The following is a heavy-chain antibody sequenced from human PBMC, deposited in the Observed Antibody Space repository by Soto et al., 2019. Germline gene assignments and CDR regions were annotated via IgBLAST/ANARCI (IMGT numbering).Heavy chain of an antibody. CDR2: ISYDGSNK. V-gene: IGHV3-30-3*01. Sequence: QVQLVESGGGVVQPGRSLRLSCAASGFTFSSYAMHWVRQAPGKGLEWVAVISYDGSNKYYADSVKGRFTITRDNSKNTLYVQMNSLRAEDTAVYYCARDVVDIVVVPAAIGSYYYYGMDVWGQGTTVTVSS. J-gene: IGHJ6*02. CDR3: ARDVVDIVVVPAAIGSYYYYGMDV. CDR1: GFTFSSYA. D-gene: IGHD2-2*03.